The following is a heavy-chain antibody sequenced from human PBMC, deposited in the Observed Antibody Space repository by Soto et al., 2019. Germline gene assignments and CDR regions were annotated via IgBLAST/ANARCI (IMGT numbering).Heavy chain of an antibody. CDR2: IYYSGST. D-gene: IGHD3-10*01. Sequence: PSETLSLTCTVSGGSISSGGYYWSWIRQHPGKGLEWIGYIYYSGSTYYNPSLKSRVTISVDTSKNQFSLKLSSVTAADTAVYYCARSLEYYYGSGSYYYYYYGMDVWGQGTTVTVS. CDR1: GGSISSGGYY. V-gene: IGHV4-31*03. J-gene: IGHJ6*02. CDR3: ARSLEYYYGSGSYYYYYYGMDV.